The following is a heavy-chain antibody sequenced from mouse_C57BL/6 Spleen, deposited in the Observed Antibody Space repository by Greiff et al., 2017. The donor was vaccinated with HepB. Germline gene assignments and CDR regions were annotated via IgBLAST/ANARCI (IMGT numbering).Heavy chain of an antibody. CDR3: ARGVLFAY. CDR2: IDPSDSYT. Sequence: VQLQQPGAELVMPGASVKLSCKASGYTFTSYWMHWVKQRPGQGLEWIGEIDPSDSYTNYNQKFKGKSTLTVDKSSSTAYRQLSSLTSEDSAVYYCARGVLFAYWGQGTLVTVSA. CDR1: GYTFTSYW. J-gene: IGHJ3*01. V-gene: IGHV1-69*01.